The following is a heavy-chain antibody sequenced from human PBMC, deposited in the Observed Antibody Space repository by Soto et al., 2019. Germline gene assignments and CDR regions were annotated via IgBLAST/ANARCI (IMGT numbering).Heavy chain of an antibody. V-gene: IGHV3-30-3*01. CDR2: ISYDGSNK. J-gene: IGHJ4*02. D-gene: IGHD2-2*01. Sequence: QVQLVESGGGVVQPGRSLRLSCAASGFTFSSYAMQWVRQAPGKGLEWVAVISYDGSNKYYADSVKGRFTISRDNSKNTLYLQMNSLRAEDTAVYYCARERELVPAATFVYWGQGTLVTVSS. CDR3: ARERELVPAATFVY. CDR1: GFTFSSYA.